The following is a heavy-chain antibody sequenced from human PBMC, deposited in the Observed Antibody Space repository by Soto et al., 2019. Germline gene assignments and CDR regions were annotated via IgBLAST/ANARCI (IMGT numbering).Heavy chain of an antibody. V-gene: IGHV3-72*01. CDR1: GFTFSDHY. CDR2: SRNKANSYTT. CDR3: ASSSGSYSYFHN. Sequence: GGSLRLSCAASGFTFSDHYMDWVRQAPGKGLEWLGRSRNKANSYTTEYAASVKGRFTVSRDDAKNSLYLQMNSLKTEDTAVYYCASSSGSYSYFHNWGQGTLVTVSS. D-gene: IGHD1-26*01. J-gene: IGHJ4*02.